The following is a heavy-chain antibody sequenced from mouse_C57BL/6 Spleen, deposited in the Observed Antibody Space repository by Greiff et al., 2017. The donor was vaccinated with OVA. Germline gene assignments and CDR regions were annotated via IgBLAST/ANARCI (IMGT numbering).Heavy chain of an antibody. CDR1: GYTFTSYW. Sequence: QVQLQQSGAELVKPGASVKLSCKASGYTFTSYWMHWVKQRPGRGLEWIGSIDPNSGGTKYNEKFKSKATLTVDKPSSTAYMQLSSLTSEDSAVYYCAANRDVFDYWGQGTTLTVSS. D-gene: IGHD4-1*01. CDR2: IDPNSGGT. J-gene: IGHJ2*01. V-gene: IGHV1-72*01. CDR3: AANRDVFDY.